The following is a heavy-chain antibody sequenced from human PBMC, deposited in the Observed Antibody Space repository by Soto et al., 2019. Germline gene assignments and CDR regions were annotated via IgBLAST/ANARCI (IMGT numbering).Heavy chain of an antibody. D-gene: IGHD2-2*02. CDR1: GFTFSSYS. J-gene: IGHJ6*02. Sequence: GGSLRLSCAASGFTFSSYSISWVRQAPGKGLEWASAISGSGVSTYYADSVKGRFTISRDNSKNTLYLQTNSLRAEDTAVYYSGKDLSKFNIVVVPAAIQPIYYSYSMDVLGQGTTV. CDR3: GKDLSKFNIVVVPAAIQPIYYSYSMDV. CDR2: ISGSGVST. V-gene: IGHV3-23*01.